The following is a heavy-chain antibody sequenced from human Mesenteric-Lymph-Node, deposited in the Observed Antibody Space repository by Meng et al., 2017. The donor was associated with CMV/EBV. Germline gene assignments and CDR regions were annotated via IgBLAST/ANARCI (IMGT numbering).Heavy chain of an antibody. D-gene: IGHD1-26*01. V-gene: IGHV3-66*02. Sequence: GESLKISCAASGFTVSSYYMSWVRQAPGKGLEWVSVIYSGGSTYYADSVKARFTISRDYSKNTLYLQMNSLRAEDTAVYYCARDNGASAGDVWGQGNTVTVSS. CDR2: IYSGGST. J-gene: IGHJ6*02. CDR1: GFTVSSYY. CDR3: ARDNGASAGDV.